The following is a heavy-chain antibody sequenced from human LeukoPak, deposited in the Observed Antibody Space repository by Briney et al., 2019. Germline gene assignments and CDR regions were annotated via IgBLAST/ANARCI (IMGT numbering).Heavy chain of an antibody. CDR1: GGSVSSYY. CDR2: IYTSGST. D-gene: IGHD2-21*01. J-gene: IGHJ3*02. Sequence: SETLSLTCTVSGGSVSSYYWSWIRQPAGKGLEWIGRIYTSGSTNYNPSLKSRVTMSVDTSKNQFSLKLSSVTAADTAVYYCARFCGVAYCGGDCYSCDAFDIWGQGTMVTVSS. V-gene: IGHV4-4*07. CDR3: ARFCGVAYCGGDCYSCDAFDI.